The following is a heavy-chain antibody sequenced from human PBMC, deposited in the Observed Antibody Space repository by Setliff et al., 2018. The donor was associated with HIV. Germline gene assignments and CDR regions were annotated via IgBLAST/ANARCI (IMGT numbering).Heavy chain of an antibody. Sequence: SVKVSCKASGVPFNYSFITWVRQAPGKGVEWMGGVVPTIHEATYAQKFQGRVTITADESATTVYLELSSQRSEDTAVYYCARMGEMVTIGYYYHYMDVWGKGTTVTVSS. CDR3: ARMGEMVTIGYYYHYMDV. D-gene: IGHD3-16*01. J-gene: IGHJ6*03. V-gene: IGHV1-69*13. CDR1: GVPFNYSF. CDR2: VVPTIHEA.